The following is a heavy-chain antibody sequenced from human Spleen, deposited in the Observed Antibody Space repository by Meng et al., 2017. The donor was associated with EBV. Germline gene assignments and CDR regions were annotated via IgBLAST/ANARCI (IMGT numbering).Heavy chain of an antibody. CDR2: INHSGST. CDR3: ARAPLESSSSGWFDP. D-gene: IGHD6-13*01. J-gene: IGHJ5*02. Sequence: QLSLRAGGAACLSPSETLSLTCSVLGGSFSVYYWVWIRQPQGKGLEWIGEINHSGSTKYNPSLKSRVTISVDTSKNQFSLKLSSVTAADTAVYFCARAPLESSSSGWFDPWGQGTLVTVSS. CDR1: GGSFSVYY. V-gene: IGHV4-34*01.